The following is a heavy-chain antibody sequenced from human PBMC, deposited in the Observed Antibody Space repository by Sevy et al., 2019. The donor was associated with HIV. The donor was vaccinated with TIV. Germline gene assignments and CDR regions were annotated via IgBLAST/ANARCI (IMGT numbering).Heavy chain of an antibody. J-gene: IGHJ6*02. D-gene: IGHD2-2*01. CDR2: ISSSSSNI. V-gene: IGHV3-21*01. CDR3: ARDRRYCSSTSCYWGYYYYGMDV. CDR1: GITFSYYS. Sequence: GGSLRLSCVGSGITFSYYSMNWVRQAPGKGLEWVSSISSSSSNIYYADSLKGRFTISRDNAKKSLYLQMNSLRAEDTAVYYCARDRRYCSSTSCYWGYYYYGMDVWGQGTTVTVSS.